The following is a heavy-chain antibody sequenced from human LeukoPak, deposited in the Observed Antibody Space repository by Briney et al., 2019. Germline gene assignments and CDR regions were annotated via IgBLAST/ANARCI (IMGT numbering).Heavy chain of an antibody. V-gene: IGHV2-70*11. J-gene: IGHJ3*02. CDR1: GFSLSTSGMC. D-gene: IGHD1-26*01. Sequence: RESGPALVKPTQTLTLTCTFSGFSLSTSGMCVSWIRQPPGKALEWLARIDWDDDKYYSTSLKTRLTISKDTSKNQVVLTMTNMDPVDTATYYCARIRWGPFGATDAFDIWGQGTMVTVSS. CDR3: ARIRWGPFGATDAFDI. CDR2: IDWDDDK.